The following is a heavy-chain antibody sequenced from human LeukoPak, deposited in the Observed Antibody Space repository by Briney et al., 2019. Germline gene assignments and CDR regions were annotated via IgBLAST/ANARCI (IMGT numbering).Heavy chain of an antibody. Sequence: PSETLSLTCTLSGGSFSTDYWSWIRQSPGKGLEWMGEMYNNGSAKYNPSLKSRLTISLDTSKNQFSLQLTSVTAADTALYYCARAWETRAYPGSIGYYYCIDPWGKGTLVTVSS. V-gene: IGHV4-59*01. CDR1: GGSFSTDY. CDR2: MYNNGSA. CDR3: ARAWETRAYPGSIGYYYCIDP. D-gene: IGHD3-22*01. J-gene: IGHJ5*02.